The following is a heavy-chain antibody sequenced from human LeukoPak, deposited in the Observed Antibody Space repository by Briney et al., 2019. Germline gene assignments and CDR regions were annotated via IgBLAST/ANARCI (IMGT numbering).Heavy chain of an antibody. CDR2: ISSSSSYI. V-gene: IGHV3-21*04. CDR1: GFTLSSFN. CDR3: AKRLSSSSTWYYFDY. Sequence: PGGSLRLSCAASGFTLSSFNMNWVRQAPGKGLEWVSSISSSSSYIYYADSVKGRFTVSRDNAKKSLYLQMNSLRGEDTAVYYCAKRLSSSSTWYYFDYWGQGTLVTVSS. J-gene: IGHJ4*02. D-gene: IGHD6-13*01.